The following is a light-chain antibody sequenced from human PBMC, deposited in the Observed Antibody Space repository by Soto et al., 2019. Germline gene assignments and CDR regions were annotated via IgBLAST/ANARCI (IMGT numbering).Light chain of an antibody. V-gene: IGKV3-20*01. Sequence: LVLTQSPGTLSLSPGDRSTLSCRSSQSAYSSYLSWYQQKPGQAPRLLIYGASNRATGIPDRFSGSGSGTDFTLTISGLEPEDFAVYYCQQYGTSLFTFGGGTKVDIK. CDR1: QSAYSSY. CDR2: GAS. J-gene: IGKJ4*01. CDR3: QQYGTSLFT.